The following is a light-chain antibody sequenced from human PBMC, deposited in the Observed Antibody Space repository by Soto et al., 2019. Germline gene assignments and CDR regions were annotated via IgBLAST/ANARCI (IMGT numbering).Light chain of an antibody. CDR1: SSNIGTNP. CDR2: SSN. Sequence: QAVVTQPPSASGTPGQRVTISCSGSSSNIGTNPVNWYQQLPGMAPKLLIYSSNHRPSGVPDRISGSKSGASASLAISGLQSEDEADYYCAAWDARLNGPVFGGGTKVTVL. CDR3: AAWDARLNGPV. V-gene: IGLV1-44*01. J-gene: IGLJ3*02.